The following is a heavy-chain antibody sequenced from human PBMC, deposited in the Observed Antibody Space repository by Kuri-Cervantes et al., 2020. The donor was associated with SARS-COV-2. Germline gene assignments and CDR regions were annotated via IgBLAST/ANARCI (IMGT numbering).Heavy chain of an antibody. CDR1: GYTFTGYY. J-gene: IGHJ4*02. CDR3: ARDIGGFDY. Sequence: ASVKVSCKASGYTFTGYYMHWARQAPGQGLEWMGWISAYNGNTNYAQKLQGRVTMTTDTSTSTAYMELRSLRSDDTAVYYCARDIGGFDYWGQGTLVTVSS. D-gene: IGHD3-10*01. CDR2: ISAYNGNT. V-gene: IGHV1-18*04.